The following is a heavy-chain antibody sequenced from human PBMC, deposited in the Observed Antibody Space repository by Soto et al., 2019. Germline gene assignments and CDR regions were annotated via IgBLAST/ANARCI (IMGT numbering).Heavy chain of an antibody. CDR3: ARRRMVRGVIISYYYGMDV. CDR1: VWSFSFYY. D-gene: IGHD3-10*01. CDR2: INHSGST. J-gene: IGHJ6*02. V-gene: IGHV4-34*01. Sequence: SEALSLTCAVYVWSFSFYYWSWIRQPRVKGLEWIGEINHSGSTNYNPSLKSRVTISVDTSKNQFSLKLSSVTAADTAVYDCARRRMVRGVIISYYYGMDVWGQGTTVTVSS.